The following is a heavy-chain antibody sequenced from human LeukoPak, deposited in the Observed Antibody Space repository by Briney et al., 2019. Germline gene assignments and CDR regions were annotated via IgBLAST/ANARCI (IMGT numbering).Heavy chain of an antibody. Sequence: SETLSLTCTVSGGSISSYYWNWIRQPPGKGLEWIGYIYNTGGTNYNPSLKSRVAISVDTSKNQFSLKLSSVTAADTAIYYCARGHYDSRGYSEPFDYWGQGTVVTVSS. V-gene: IGHV4-59*01. CDR2: IYNTGGT. CDR3: ARGHYDSRGYSEPFDY. D-gene: IGHD3-22*01. J-gene: IGHJ4*02. CDR1: GGSISSYY.